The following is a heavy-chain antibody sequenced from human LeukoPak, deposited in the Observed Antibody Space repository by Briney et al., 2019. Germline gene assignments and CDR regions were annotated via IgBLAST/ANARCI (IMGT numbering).Heavy chain of an antibody. Sequence: GGSLRLSCAVSGLTFSNYAMTWVRQAPGKGLEWVSAISGSGGSTYYADSVKGRFTISRDNSKNTLYLQMNSLRAEDTAVYYCAKVGDYDFWSGYDVWGKGTTVTVSS. CDR2: ISGSGGST. CDR3: AKVGDYDFWSGYDV. J-gene: IGHJ6*04. CDR1: GLTFSNYA. V-gene: IGHV3-23*01. D-gene: IGHD3-3*01.